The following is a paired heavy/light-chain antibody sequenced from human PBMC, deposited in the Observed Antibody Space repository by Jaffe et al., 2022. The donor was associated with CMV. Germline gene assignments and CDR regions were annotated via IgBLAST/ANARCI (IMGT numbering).Heavy chain of an antibody. D-gene: IGHD2-2*01. Sequence: QVQLRESGPGLVKPSETLSLTCIVSDGSISGHYWNWIRQPPGKGLEWIGYVYYRGTPNYNPSLQSRLTMSVDASKNEFSLRLSSVTAADTAVYYCARAYSSTWSWSFDSWGQGTLVTVSS. J-gene: IGHJ4*02. V-gene: IGHV4-59*08. CDR1: DGSISGHY. CDR3: ARAYSSTWSWSFDS. CDR2: VYYRGTP.
Light chain of an antibody. J-gene: IGLJ3*02. V-gene: IGLV1-40*01. CDR1: RSNLGAGYV. Sequence: QSVLTQPPSVSGAPGQRVTISCTGSRSNLGAGYVVHWYQQLPGKVPELLIYDNNNRPSGVPDRFSGSRSDTSASLAISGLQAEDEADYFCQSYDIGLSAVFGGGTKVTVL. CDR3: QSYDIGLSAV. CDR2: DNN.